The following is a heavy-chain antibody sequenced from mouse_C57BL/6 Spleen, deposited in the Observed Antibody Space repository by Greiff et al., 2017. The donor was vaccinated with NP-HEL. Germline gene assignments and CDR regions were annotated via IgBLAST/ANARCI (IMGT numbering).Heavy chain of an antibody. Sequence: VQLQQSGAELMKPGASVKLSCKATGYTFTGYWIEWVKQSPGNGLEWIGVIVPGSGSTNYNEKFKGKATFTADTSSTAAYMQLSSLTTEDSAIYYCAIYYYYDFFDCWGQGTTLTVAS. J-gene: IGHJ2*01. V-gene: IGHV1-9*01. CDR2: IVPGSGST. D-gene: IGHD2-4*01. CDR3: AIYYYYDFFDC. CDR1: GYTFTGYW.